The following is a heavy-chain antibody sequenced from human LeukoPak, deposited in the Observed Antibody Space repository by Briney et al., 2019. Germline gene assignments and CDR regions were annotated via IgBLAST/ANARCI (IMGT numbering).Heavy chain of an antibody. CDR1: GGSISSYY. Sequence: PSETLSLTCTVSGGSISSYYWSWIRQPPGKGLEWIGYIYYSGSTNYNPSLKSRVTISVDTSKNQFSLKLSSVTAADTAVYYCARGGPRLVAPAEKAFDIWGQGTMVTVSS. CDR2: IYYSGST. CDR3: ARGGPRLVAPAEKAFDI. J-gene: IGHJ3*02. V-gene: IGHV4-59*12. D-gene: IGHD5-12*01.